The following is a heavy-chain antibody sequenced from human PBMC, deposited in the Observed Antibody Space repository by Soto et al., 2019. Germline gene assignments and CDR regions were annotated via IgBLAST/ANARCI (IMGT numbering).Heavy chain of an antibody. CDR2: ISWDGGST. Sequence: EVQLVESGGVVVQPGGSLRLSCAASGFTFDDYAMHWVRQAPGKGLEWVSLISWDGGSTYYADSVKGRFTISRDNSKNSLYLQMNSLRAEDTALYYCAKDKGGYSYGYYYYGMDVWGQGTTVTVSS. CDR1: GFTFDDYA. D-gene: IGHD5-18*01. J-gene: IGHJ6*02. V-gene: IGHV3-43D*04. CDR3: AKDKGGYSYGYYYYGMDV.